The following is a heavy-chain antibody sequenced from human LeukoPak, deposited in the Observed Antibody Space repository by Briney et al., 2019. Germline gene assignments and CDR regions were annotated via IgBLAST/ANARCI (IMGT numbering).Heavy chain of an antibody. J-gene: IGHJ6*03. CDR2: INHSGST. Sequence: SETLSLTCAVYGGSFSNYYWSWIRRPPGKGLEWIGEINHSGSTNYNPSLKSRVTISVDTSKNQFSLKLSSVTAADTAVYYCARGARQVVVVPAAPLVRYYYMDVWGKGTTVTVSS. D-gene: IGHD2-2*01. V-gene: IGHV4-34*01. CDR1: GGSFSNYY. CDR3: ARGARQVVVVPAAPLVRYYYMDV.